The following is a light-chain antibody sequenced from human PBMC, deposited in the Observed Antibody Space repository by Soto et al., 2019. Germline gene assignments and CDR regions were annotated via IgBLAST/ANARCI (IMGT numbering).Light chain of an antibody. CDR2: DAS. Sequence: EIVLTQSPSTLSLSPGDRATLSCRASQSVSNYLAWYQQKPGKAPRLLIYDASNRATGIPASFSGSGSGTGFILTLSSLEPAAYSVYYGQQRVYTFGQGTKLEIK. CDR3: QQRVYT. J-gene: IGKJ2*01. V-gene: IGKV3-11*01. CDR1: QSVSNY.